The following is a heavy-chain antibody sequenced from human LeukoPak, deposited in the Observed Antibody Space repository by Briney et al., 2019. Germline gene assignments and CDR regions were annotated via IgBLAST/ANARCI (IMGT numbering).Heavy chain of an antibody. CDR2: IYYSGST. D-gene: IGHD5-24*01. J-gene: IGHJ4*02. V-gene: IGHV4-39*02. CDR1: GGSISSSSYY. Sequence: SETLSLTCTDSGGSISSSSYYWGWIRQPPGKGLEWIGNIYYSGSTYYNPSLKSRVTISVDTSKNQFSLKLSSVTAADTAVYYCARDGYNPIDYWGQGTLVTVSS. CDR3: ARDGYNPIDY.